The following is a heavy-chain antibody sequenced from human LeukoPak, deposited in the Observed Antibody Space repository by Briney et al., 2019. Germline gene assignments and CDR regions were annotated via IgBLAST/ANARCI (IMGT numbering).Heavy chain of an antibody. Sequence: SETLSLTCTVSGGSISSGSYYWSWIRQHPGKGLEWIGYIYYSGSTNYNPSLKSRVTISVGTSKNQFSLKLSSVTAADTAVYYCARRPSGGYFDWLGYFDYWGQGTLVTVSS. J-gene: IGHJ4*02. D-gene: IGHD3-9*01. CDR2: IYYSGST. V-gene: IGHV4-61*01. CDR1: GGSISSGSYY. CDR3: ARRPSGGYFDWLGYFDY.